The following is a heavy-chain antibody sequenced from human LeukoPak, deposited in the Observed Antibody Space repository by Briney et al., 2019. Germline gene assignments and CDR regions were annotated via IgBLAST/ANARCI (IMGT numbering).Heavy chain of an antibody. D-gene: IGHD3-10*01. CDR3: STGSGHAFDI. CDR1: GFTFSSYW. V-gene: IGHV3-74*01. Sequence: GGSLRLSCAASGFTFSSYWMHWVRQAPGKGLVWVSRINGDGSSTSYADSVKGRFTISRDNAKNTLYLQMNSLRAEDTAVYYCSTGSGHAFDIWGRGTMVAVSS. J-gene: IGHJ3*02. CDR2: INGDGSST.